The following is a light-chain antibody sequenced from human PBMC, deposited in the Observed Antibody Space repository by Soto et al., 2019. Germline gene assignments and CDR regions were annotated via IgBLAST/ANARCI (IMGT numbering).Light chain of an antibody. V-gene: IGKV3-15*01. CDR2: GAS. Sequence: EIVMTQSPATLSVSPGERATLPCRASQSVSSNLAWYQQKPGQAPRLLIYGASTRATGIPARFSGSGSGTEFTLTISSPQSEDFAVYFCQQYNNWPPWTFGQGTKVDIK. CDR3: QQYNNWPPWT. CDR1: QSVSSN. J-gene: IGKJ1*01.